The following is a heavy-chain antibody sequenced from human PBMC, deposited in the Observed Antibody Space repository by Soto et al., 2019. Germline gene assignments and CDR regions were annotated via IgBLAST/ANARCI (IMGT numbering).Heavy chain of an antibody. V-gene: IGHV1-18*01. Sequence: QVQLVQSGGEVKKPWASVKVSCKASGYIFTSYGISWVREAPGQGVEWMGWISAYNGNTNYAQKLQGRVTMTTDTSASTADMELRSQRSADTAVYYCAREDPPAHYWGQGTLVTVSS. J-gene: IGHJ4*02. CDR3: AREDPPAHY. CDR2: ISAYNGNT. CDR1: GYIFTSYG.